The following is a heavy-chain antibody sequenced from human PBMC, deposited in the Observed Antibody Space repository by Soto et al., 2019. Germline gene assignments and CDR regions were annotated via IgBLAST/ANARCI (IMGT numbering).Heavy chain of an antibody. CDR3: ARGLKDYDILTGYTYYYYYMDV. D-gene: IGHD3-9*01. Sequence: SETLSLTCTVSGGYISSYYWSWIRQPPGKRLKRIRYIYYSGSTNYNPSIKSRVTISVDTSKNQFSLKMSSVTAADTAVYYCARGLKDYDILTGYTYYYYYMDVWGKGTTVTVSS. V-gene: IGHV4-59*01. CDR2: IYYSGST. CDR1: GGYISSYY. J-gene: IGHJ6*03.